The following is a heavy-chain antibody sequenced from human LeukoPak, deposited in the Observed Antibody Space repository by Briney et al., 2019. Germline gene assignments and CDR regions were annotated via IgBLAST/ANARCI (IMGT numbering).Heavy chain of an antibody. CDR3: ARVGSRWSWFDP. CDR2: TYYSGST. D-gene: IGHD2-15*01. J-gene: IGHJ5*02. Sequence: SETLSLTCTVSGGSIRSYYWSWIRQPPGKGLEWIGYTYYSGSTNYNPSLKSRVTISVDTSKNQFSLKLSSVTDADTAMYYCARVGSRWSWFDPWGQGTLVTASS. CDR1: GGSIRSYY. V-gene: IGHV4-59*01.